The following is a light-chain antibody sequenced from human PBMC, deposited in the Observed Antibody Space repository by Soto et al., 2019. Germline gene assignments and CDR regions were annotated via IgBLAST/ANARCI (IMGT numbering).Light chain of an antibody. CDR3: QQLNSFPIP. Sequence: IQLTQSPSSLSASVGDRVTISSRASQGIANFLAWDQQKPGKAPKLLIYGASTLQSGVPSRFSGSGSGTDFTLTISSLQPEDFATYYCQQLNSFPIPFGPGTKVDIK. J-gene: IGKJ3*01. CDR1: QGIANF. V-gene: IGKV1-9*01. CDR2: GAS.